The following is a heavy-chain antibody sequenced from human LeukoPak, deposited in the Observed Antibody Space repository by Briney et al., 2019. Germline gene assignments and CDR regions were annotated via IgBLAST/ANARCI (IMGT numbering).Heavy chain of an antibody. CDR2: IYSGGST. CDR3: ARDKNDYGGNFDY. Sequence: GGSLRLSCAASGFTVSSNYMSWVRQAPGKGLEWVSVIYSGGSTYYADSVKGRFTISRDNSKNTLYLQMNSLRAEDTAVYYCARDKNDYGGNFDYWGQGTLVTVSS. J-gene: IGHJ4*02. CDR1: GFTVSSNY. D-gene: IGHD4-23*01. V-gene: IGHV3-66*01.